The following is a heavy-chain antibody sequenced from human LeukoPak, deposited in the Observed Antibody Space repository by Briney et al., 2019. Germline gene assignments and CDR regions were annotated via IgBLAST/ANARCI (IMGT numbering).Heavy chain of an antibody. CDR2: ISYDGSNK. V-gene: IGHV3-30*03. CDR1: GFTFSSYG. CDR3: ATDYGVYFDY. D-gene: IGHD4-17*01. J-gene: IGHJ4*02. Sequence: GGSLRLSCAASGFTFSSYGMHWVRQAPGKGLEWVAVISYDGSNKYYADSVKGRFTISRDNSKNTLYLQMNSLRAEDTAVYYCATDYGVYFDYWGQGTLVTVSS.